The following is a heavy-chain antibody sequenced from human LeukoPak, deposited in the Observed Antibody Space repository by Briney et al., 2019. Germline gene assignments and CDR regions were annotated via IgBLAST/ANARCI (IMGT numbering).Heavy chain of an antibody. CDR1: GGTFSSYA. D-gene: IGHD3-10*01. CDR3: ARDPSYYYGSGSYVY. Sequence: ASVKVSCRASGGTFSSYAISRVRQAPGQGLEWMGGIIPIFGTANYAQKFQGRVTITADESTSTACMELSSLRSEDTAVYYCARDPSYYYGSGSYVYWGQGTLVTVSS. V-gene: IGHV1-69*13. CDR2: IIPIFGTA. J-gene: IGHJ4*02.